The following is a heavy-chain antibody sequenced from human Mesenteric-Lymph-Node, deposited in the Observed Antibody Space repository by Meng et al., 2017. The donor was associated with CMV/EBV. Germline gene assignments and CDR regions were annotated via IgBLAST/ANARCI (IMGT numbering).Heavy chain of an antibody. Sequence: VRRGTYSWTWIRQPPGKGLEWIGYIYYSGSTNYNPSLKSRVTISADTSKNQFSLKLSSVTAADTAVYYCARDRYCTSYTCYTGGFDPWGQGTLVTVSS. V-gene: IGHV4-61*01. D-gene: IGHD2-2*02. CDR1: VRRGTYS. CDR3: ARDRYCTSYTCYTGGFDP. J-gene: IGHJ5*02. CDR2: IYYSGST.